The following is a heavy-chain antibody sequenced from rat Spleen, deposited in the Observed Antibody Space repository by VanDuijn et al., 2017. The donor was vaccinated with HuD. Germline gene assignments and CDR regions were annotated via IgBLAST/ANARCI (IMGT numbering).Heavy chain of an antibody. D-gene: IGHD1-12*02. CDR3: TTDSYFDGTYYPGGFDY. CDR1: GLSFSNYY. V-gene: IGHV5-27*01. J-gene: IGHJ2*01. Sequence: EVQLVESGGGAVQPGRSMKLSCAASGLSFSNYYMAWVRQAPTKGLEWVAYISTAGGNTYYRDSVRGRFTISRDNAKSALYLQMDSLRSEDTATYYCTTDSYFDGTYYPGGFDYWGQGVMVTVSS. CDR2: ISTAGGNT.